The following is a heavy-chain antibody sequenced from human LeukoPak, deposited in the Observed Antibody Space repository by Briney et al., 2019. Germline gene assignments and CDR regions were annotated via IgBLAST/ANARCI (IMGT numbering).Heavy chain of an antibody. CDR3: ARLGNPAVANPPL. CDR1: GGSISSYF. Sequence: SETLSLTCTVSGGSISSYFWSWIRQPPGKGLEWIGYIYSSGSTNYNPSLKSRVTISVDTSKKQFSLKMSSVIAADTAVYYCARLGNPAVANPPLWGQGTLVTASS. J-gene: IGHJ1*01. D-gene: IGHD7-27*01. V-gene: IGHV4-59*01. CDR2: IYSSGST.